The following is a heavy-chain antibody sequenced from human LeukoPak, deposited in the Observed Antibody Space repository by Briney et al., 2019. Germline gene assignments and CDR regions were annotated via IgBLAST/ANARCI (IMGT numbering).Heavy chain of an antibody. J-gene: IGHJ6*03. D-gene: IGHD3-16*01. V-gene: IGHV1-2*02. CDR2: INPDNGGT. CDR3: ARAGAMIASDYYYYMDV. CDR1: GYTFGAYF. Sequence: ASMKVSCKAFGYTFGAYFMHWVRQAPGQGLEWIGWINPDNGGTRYAQRFQDRVTMTRDTSITTAYMELSSLKSDDTAVYYCARAGAMIASDYYYYMDVWGNGTTVTVSS.